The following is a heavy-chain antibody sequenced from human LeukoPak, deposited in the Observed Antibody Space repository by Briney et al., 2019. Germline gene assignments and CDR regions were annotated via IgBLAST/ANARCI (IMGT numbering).Heavy chain of an antibody. CDR3: AKDLAAMDY. V-gene: IGHV3-30*02. CDR1: GFTFVNYG. D-gene: IGHD5-18*01. Sequence: PGGSLRLSCAASGFTFVNYGMHWVRQAPGKGLEWVAVIWHDGSNKYYADSVKGRFTISRDNSKNMLYLQMNSLRVEDTAVYYCAKDLAAMDYWGQGTLVTVSS. CDR2: IWHDGSNK. J-gene: IGHJ4*02.